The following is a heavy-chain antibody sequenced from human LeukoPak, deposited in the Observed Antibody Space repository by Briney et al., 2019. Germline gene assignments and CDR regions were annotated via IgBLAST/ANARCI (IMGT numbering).Heavy chain of an antibody. CDR2: IGGSGGST. CDR1: GFTFSSYG. CDR3: AKDRSSEVGYYYDY. D-gene: IGHD1-26*01. J-gene: IGHJ4*02. V-gene: IGHV3-23*01. Sequence: PGASLRLSCAASGFTFSSYGMSWVRQAPGKGLEWVSAIGGSGGSTYYADSVKGRFTISRDNSKNTLYVQMNSLRAEDTAVYYCAKDRSSEVGYYYDYWGQGTPVTVSS.